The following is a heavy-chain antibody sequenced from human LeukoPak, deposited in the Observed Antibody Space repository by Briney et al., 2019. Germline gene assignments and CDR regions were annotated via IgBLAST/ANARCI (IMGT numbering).Heavy chain of an antibody. D-gene: IGHD3-16*01. CDR1: GFTFSSYS. J-gene: IGHJ4*02. V-gene: IGHV3-21*01. Sequence: GGSLRLSCAASGFTFSSYSMNWVRQAPGKGLEWVSSISSSRSYIYYADSVKGRFTISRDNAKNSLYLQMNSLRAEDTAVYYCARDLAGGTFFDYWGQGTLVTVSS. CDR2: ISSSRSYI. CDR3: ARDLAGGTFFDY.